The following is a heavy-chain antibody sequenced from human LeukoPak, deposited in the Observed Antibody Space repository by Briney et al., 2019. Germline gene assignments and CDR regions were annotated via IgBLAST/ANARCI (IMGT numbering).Heavy chain of an antibody. J-gene: IGHJ6*02. Sequence: SETLSLTCTVSGGSISSGGYYWSWIRQHPGKGLEWIGYIYYSGSTYYNPSLKSRVTISVDTSKNQFSLKLSSVTAADTAVYCCASNGEMATTSYYYYYGMDVWGQGTTVTVSS. CDR3: ASNGEMATTSYYYYYGMDV. CDR2: IYYSGST. V-gene: IGHV4-31*03. CDR1: GGSISSGGYY. D-gene: IGHD5-24*01.